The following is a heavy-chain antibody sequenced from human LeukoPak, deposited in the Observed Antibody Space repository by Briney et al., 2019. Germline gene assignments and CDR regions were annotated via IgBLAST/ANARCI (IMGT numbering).Heavy chain of an antibody. D-gene: IGHD2-15*01. CDR2: STALGGT. CDR1: GFPFSAYS. CDR3: AKGSTGGKVDWFDP. V-gene: IGHV3-23*01. Sequence: GESLRLSCAASGFPFSAYSMMWVRQAPGKGLQWVSSSTALGGTYYSASVRGRFTASRDDSESTLYLHMSGLRAEGTAIYFCAKGSTGGKVDWFDPWGQGTLVTVSS. J-gene: IGHJ5*02.